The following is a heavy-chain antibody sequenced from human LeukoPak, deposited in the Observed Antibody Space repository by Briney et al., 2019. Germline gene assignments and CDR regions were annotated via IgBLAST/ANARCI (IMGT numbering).Heavy chain of an antibody. V-gene: IGHV3-48*01. D-gene: IGHD3-10*01. J-gene: IGHJ4*02. Sequence: GGSLRLSCAASRFTFSSYSMNWVRQAPGKGLEWVSYISSGSRSIHYADSVKGRFTVSRDNAKNSLSLQMNSLRAEDTAVYYCARDMVRGVSDYWGQGTLVTVSS. CDR1: RFTFSSYS. CDR3: ARDMVRGVSDY. CDR2: ISSGSRSI.